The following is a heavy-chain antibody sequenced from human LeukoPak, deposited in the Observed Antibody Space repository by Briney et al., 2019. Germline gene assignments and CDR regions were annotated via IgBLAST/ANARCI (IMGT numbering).Heavy chain of an antibody. D-gene: IGHD6-25*01. CDR1: GVSISDYS. Sequence: SETLSLTCTVSGVSISDYSWSWIRQPPGKGLEWMGNIYYSGSANHNPSLKSRVTISRDTSKNQFSLKLTSVTTADTAVYYCARAGGVKTAALDLDYWGQGTLVTVSS. CDR3: ARAGGVKTAALDLDY. V-gene: IGHV4-59*01. CDR2: IYYSGSA. J-gene: IGHJ4*02.